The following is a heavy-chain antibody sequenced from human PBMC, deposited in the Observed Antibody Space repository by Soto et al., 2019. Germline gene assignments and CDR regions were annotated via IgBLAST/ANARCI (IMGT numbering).Heavy chain of an antibody. Sequence: GGSLRLSCAASGFTFSSYWMHWVRQAPGKGLVWVSRINSDGSSTSYADSVKGRFTISRDNDKNTLYLQMNSLRAEDTAVYYCARSHYCSGGSCYRMDVWGQGTTVTVSS. CDR1: GFTFSSYW. D-gene: IGHD2-15*01. J-gene: IGHJ6*02. V-gene: IGHV3-74*01. CDR2: INSDGSST. CDR3: ARSHYCSGGSCYRMDV.